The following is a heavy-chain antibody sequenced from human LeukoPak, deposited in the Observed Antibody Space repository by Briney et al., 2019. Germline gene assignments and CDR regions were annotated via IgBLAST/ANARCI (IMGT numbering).Heavy chain of an antibody. Sequence: GRSLRLSCAASGFTFSSYAMHWVRQAPGKGLEWVAVISYDGSNKYYADSVKGRFTISRDNSKNTLYLQMNSLRAEDTAVYYCAREGITMIVETYYFDYWGQGTLVTVSS. J-gene: IGHJ4*02. D-gene: IGHD3-22*01. V-gene: IGHV3-30-3*01. CDR1: GFTFSSYA. CDR3: AREGITMIVETYYFDY. CDR2: ISYDGSNK.